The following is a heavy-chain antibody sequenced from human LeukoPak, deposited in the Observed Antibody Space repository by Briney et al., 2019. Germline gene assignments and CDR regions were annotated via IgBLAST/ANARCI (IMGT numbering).Heavy chain of an antibody. D-gene: IGHD3-22*01. Sequence: SETLSLTCTVSGGSISSNYWSWLRQPPGQGLEWIGYIYYSGSNNYNPSLKSRVTISGDTSKNQFSLKLSSVTAADTAVYYCAGTVIGGFDIWGQGTLVTVSS. CDR1: GGSISSNY. V-gene: IGHV4-59*01. CDR3: AGTVIGGFDI. CDR2: IYYSGSN. J-gene: IGHJ3*02.